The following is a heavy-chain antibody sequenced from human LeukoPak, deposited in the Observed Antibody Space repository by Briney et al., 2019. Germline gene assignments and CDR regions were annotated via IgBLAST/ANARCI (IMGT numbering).Heavy chain of an antibody. CDR1: GFTFSSYS. CDR3: AKDRFTSSLNWFDP. J-gene: IGHJ5*02. CDR2: ISSSSSYI. Sequence: GGSLRLSCAASGFTFSSYSMNWVRQAPGKGLEWVSSISSSSSYIYYADSVKGRFTISRDNAKNSLYLQMNSLRAEDTAVYYCAKDRFTSSLNWFDPWGQGTLVTVSS. V-gene: IGHV3-21*01. D-gene: IGHD2-2*01.